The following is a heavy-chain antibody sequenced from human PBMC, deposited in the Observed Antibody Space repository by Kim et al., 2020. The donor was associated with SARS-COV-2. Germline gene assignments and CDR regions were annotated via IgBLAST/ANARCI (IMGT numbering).Heavy chain of an antibody. D-gene: IGHD3-3*01. J-gene: IGHJ3*02. Sequence: GGSLRLSCAASGFTFSSYAMSWVRQAPGKGLEWVSAISGSGGSTYYADSVKGRFTISRDNSKNTLYLQMNSLRAEDTAVYYCAKGLTIFGVVIISAFDIWGQGTMVTVSS. CDR3: AKGLTIFGVVIISAFDI. V-gene: IGHV3-23*01. CDR1: GFTFSSYA. CDR2: ISGSGGST.